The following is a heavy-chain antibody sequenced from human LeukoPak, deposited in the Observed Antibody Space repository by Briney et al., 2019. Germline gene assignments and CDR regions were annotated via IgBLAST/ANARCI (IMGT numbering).Heavy chain of an antibody. Sequence: GGSLRLSCTASGFTFGDDAWSWFRQAPGKGLEWICFIRKKGYGEATDYAASVRGRFTISRDDAKSIAYLQMNSLKTEDTALYYCSRGLHDYGDSNYYFDQWGRGTLVTVSS. CDR1: GFTFGDDA. J-gene: IGHJ4*02. D-gene: IGHD4-17*01. V-gene: IGHV3-49*03. CDR3: SRGLHDYGDSNYYFDQ. CDR2: IRKKGYGEAT.